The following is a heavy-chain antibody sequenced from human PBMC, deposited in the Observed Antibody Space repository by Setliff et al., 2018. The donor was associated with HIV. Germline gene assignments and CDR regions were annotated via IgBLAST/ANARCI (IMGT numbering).Heavy chain of an antibody. CDR1: GGSFSGDS. V-gene: IGHV4-34*01. D-gene: IGHD1-1*01. Sequence: TLSLTCNVYGGSFSGDSWNWIRQPPGKGLEWIGEITHSGGTKYNPSLKSRVTISVDMSKNHFSLSLTSVTAADTAIYFCARKGWNAYEAFDYWGQGALVTVSS. CDR3: ARKGWNAYEAFDY. J-gene: IGHJ4*02. CDR2: ITHSGGT.